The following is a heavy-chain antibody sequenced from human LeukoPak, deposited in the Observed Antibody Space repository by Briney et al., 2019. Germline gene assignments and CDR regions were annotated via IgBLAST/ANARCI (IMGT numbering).Heavy chain of an antibody. CDR1: GFTFSSYA. CDR3: AKDRRHIVVVTANLVGY. Sequence: GSLRLSCAASGFTFSSYAMSLVCQAPGKGLEWVSAISGSGGSTYYADSVKGRFTISRDNSKNTLYLQMNSLRAEDTAVYYCAKDRRHIVVVTANLVGYWGQGTLVTVSS. D-gene: IGHD2-21*02. V-gene: IGHV3-23*01. J-gene: IGHJ4*02. CDR2: ISGSGGST.